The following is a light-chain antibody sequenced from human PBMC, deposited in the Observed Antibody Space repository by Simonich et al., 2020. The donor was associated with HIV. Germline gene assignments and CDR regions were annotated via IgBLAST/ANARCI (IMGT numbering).Light chain of an antibody. CDR3: QQYNDWPWT. CDR1: QSVLYSSNNKNY. V-gene: IGKV4-1*01. CDR2: WAS. J-gene: IGKJ1*01. Sequence: DIVMTQSPDSLGVSLGERATINCKSSQSVLYSSNNKNYLAWYQQKPGQPPKLLIYWASTRESGVPDRFSGSGSGTDFTLTISSLQAEDVAVYYCQQYNDWPWTFGQGTKVEIK.